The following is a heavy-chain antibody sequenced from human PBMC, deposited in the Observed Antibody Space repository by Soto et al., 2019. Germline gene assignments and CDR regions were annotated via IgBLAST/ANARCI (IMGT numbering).Heavy chain of an antibody. CDR1: GGSISSGGYY. CDR3: ARERHGGLRLGELFHDAFDI. Sequence: SETLCLTCTVSGGSISSGGYYWSWIRQHPGKGLEWIGYIYYSGSTYYNPSLKSRVTISVDTSKNQFSLKLSSVTAADTAVYYCARERHGGLRLGELFHDAFDIWGQGTMVTVSS. J-gene: IGHJ3*02. D-gene: IGHD3-16*01. CDR2: IYYSGST. V-gene: IGHV4-31*03.